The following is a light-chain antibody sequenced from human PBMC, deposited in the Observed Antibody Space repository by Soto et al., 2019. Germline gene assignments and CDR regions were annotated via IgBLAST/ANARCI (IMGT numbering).Light chain of an antibody. CDR2: DAS. J-gene: IGKJ5*01. V-gene: IGKV3-11*01. Sequence: SPTVSLSPGERATLSCRASQSINRHLAWYRQKPWQAPRLLIYDASNRATGIPARFSGGGSGTDFTLTISSLQPEDGTRYKSQVRTYRPISFGEGTRLDI. CDR3: QVRTYRPIS. CDR1: QSINRH.